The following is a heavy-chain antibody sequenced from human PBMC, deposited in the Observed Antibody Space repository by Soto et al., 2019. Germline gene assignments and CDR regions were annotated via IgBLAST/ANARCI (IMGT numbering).Heavy chain of an antibody. V-gene: IGHV4-34*01. Sequence: SETLSLSCAVYPGSFSGSYWSWIRQPPGKGLEWIGEINHSGSTNYNPSLKSRVTISVDTSKNQFSLKLSSVTAADTAVYYCARGHLGIHRLYYYYGMDVWGQGTTVTVSS. J-gene: IGHJ6*02. D-gene: IGHD3-16*01. CDR3: ARGHLGIHRLYYYYGMDV. CDR2: INHSGST. CDR1: PGSFSGSY.